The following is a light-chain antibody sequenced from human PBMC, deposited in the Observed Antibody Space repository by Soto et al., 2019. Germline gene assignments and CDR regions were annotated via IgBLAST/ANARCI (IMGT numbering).Light chain of an antibody. J-gene: IGLJ2*01. CDR3: QVWDGSSNHVV. Sequence: SYELPQPPSVSVAPGQTARITCGGNNIGSKSVHWYQQQPGQAPVLVAYDDSDRPSGIPDRFSGSKSGNTATLTISGVGAGDEADYYCQVWDGSSNHVVFGGGTKLTVL. CDR2: DDS. CDR1: NIGSKS. V-gene: IGLV3-21*02.